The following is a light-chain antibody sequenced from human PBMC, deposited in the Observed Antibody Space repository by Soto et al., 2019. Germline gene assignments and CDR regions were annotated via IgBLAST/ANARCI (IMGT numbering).Light chain of an antibody. V-gene: IGKV4-1*01. CDR1: QSVVYSSNNKNY. Sequence: DIVMTQSPDSLAVSLGERTTIHCKSSQSVVYSSNNKNYLAWYQQKPGQPPKLLIYWASTRESGVPDRFSGSGSGTDFTFTISSLQTEDVAVYYCQQYYSTPWTFGQGTKVEI. J-gene: IGKJ1*01. CDR3: QQYYSTPWT. CDR2: WAS.